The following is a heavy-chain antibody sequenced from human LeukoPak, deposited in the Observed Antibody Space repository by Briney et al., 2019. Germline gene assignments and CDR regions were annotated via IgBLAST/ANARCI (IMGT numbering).Heavy chain of an antibody. J-gene: IGHJ4*02. Sequence: AGGSLRLSCAASGFTFDDYAMHWARQAPGKGPEWVSLISWDGGGTYYADTVKGRFTISRDNSKNSLYLQMNSLRAEDTALYYCAKDMAAYYYASGNIDYWGQGTLVTVSS. V-gene: IGHV3-43D*03. CDR3: AKDMAAYYYASGNIDY. CDR1: GFTFDDYA. CDR2: ISWDGGGT. D-gene: IGHD3-10*01.